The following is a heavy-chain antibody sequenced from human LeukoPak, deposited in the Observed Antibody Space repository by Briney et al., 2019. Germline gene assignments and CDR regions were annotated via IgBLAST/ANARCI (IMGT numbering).Heavy chain of an antibody. V-gene: IGHV1-8*01. D-gene: IGHD2-21*02. CDR3: ARALSWTANSYYYMDV. Sequence: ASVKVSCKASGYTFTSYDINWVRQATGQGLEWMGWMNPNSGNTGYAQKFQGRVTMTKNTSITTAYMELSSLRSEDTAVYYCARALSWTANSYYYMDVWGKGTTVTVSS. J-gene: IGHJ6*03. CDR2: MNPNSGNT. CDR1: GYTFTSYD.